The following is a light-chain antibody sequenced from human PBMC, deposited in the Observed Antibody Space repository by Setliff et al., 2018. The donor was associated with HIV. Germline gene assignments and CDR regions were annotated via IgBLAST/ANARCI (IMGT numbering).Light chain of an antibody. J-gene: IGLJ1*01. CDR1: SSDVGGYNY. CDR3: TSYTSSYTLV. Sequence: QFVLTQPASVSGSPGQSITISCTGTSSDVGGYNYVSWYQQHPGKAPKVMIYEVSNRPSGVSNRFSGSKSGNTASLTISGLQAEDEADYHCTSYTSSYTLVFGTGTKVTVL. CDR2: EVS. V-gene: IGLV2-14*01.